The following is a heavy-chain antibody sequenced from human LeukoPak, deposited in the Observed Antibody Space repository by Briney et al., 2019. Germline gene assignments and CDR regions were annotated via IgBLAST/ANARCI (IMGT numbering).Heavy chain of an antibody. Sequence: ASVKVSCKASGYTFTSYYMHWVRQAPGQGLEWMGIINPSGGSTSYVQKFQGRVTMTRDTSTSTVYMELSSLRSEDTAVYYCARERKEVDIVATISYFDYWGQGTLVTVSS. CDR2: INPSGGST. V-gene: IGHV1-46*01. CDR3: ARERKEVDIVATISYFDY. J-gene: IGHJ4*02. CDR1: GYTFTSYY. D-gene: IGHD5-12*01.